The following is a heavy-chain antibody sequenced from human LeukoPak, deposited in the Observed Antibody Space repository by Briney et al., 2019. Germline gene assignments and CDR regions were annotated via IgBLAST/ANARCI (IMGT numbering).Heavy chain of an antibody. CDR3: ATHPSH. J-gene: IGHJ4*02. CDR1: GFTFSSFE. Sequence: GGSLRLSCEASGFTFSSFEMNWVRQAPGKGLEWVSYISTSGSTTSYADSVKGRFTISRDNAKNSLFLQMDTLRAEDTAVYYCATHPSHWGQGTLVTVSS. V-gene: IGHV3-48*03. CDR2: ISTSGSTT.